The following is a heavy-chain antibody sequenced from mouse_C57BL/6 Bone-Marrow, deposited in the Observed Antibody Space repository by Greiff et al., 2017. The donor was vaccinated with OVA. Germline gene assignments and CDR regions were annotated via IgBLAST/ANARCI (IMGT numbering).Heavy chain of an antibody. CDR3: TRYYNGSRYFDY. CDR1: GYTFTDYE. J-gene: IGHJ2*01. D-gene: IGHD1-1*01. Sequence: QVQLQQSGAELVRPGASVTLSCKASGYTFTDYEMHWVKQTPVHGLEWIGAIDPETGGTAYNQKFKGKAILTADKSSSTAYMELRSLTSEDSAVYYCTRYYNGSRYFDYWGQGTTLTVSS. CDR2: IDPETGGT. V-gene: IGHV1-15*01.